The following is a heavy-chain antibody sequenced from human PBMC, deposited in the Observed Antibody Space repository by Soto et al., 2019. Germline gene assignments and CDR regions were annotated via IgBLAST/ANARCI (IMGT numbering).Heavy chain of an antibody. D-gene: IGHD6-13*01. Sequence: QVQLVQSGAEVKKPGASVKVSCKASGYTFTSYGIIWVRQAPGQGLEWMGWISAYNGNTNHAEKLQGRVTMTTDTSTSTAYMELSSLGSDVTTVYYCAIDWVAAGPFDCCGQGTLVTVSS. CDR1: GYTFTSYG. CDR2: ISAYNGNT. J-gene: IGHJ4*02. V-gene: IGHV1-18*01. CDR3: AIDWVAAGPFDC.